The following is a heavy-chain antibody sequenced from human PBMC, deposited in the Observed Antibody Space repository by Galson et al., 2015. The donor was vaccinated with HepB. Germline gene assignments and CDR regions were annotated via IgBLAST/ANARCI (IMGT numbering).Heavy chain of an antibody. CDR3: ARLLDDILTGYYIIGPEKAFDY. J-gene: IGHJ4*02. CDR1: GFTFSSYW. D-gene: IGHD3-9*01. V-gene: IGHV3-7*03. CDR2: IKQDGSEK. Sequence: SLRLSCAASGFTFSSYWMSWVRQAPGKGLEWVANIKQDGSEKYYVDSVKGRFTISRDNAKNSLYLQMNSLRAEDTAVYYCARLLDDILTGYYIIGPEKAFDYWGQGTLVTVPS.